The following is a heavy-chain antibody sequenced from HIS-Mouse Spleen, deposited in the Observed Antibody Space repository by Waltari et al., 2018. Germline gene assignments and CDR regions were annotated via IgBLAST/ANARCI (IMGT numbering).Heavy chain of an antibody. CDR2: NYYRGTT. J-gene: IGHJ6*02. CDR3: ARVGVWDDYYGMDV. CDR1: GGSISSGDYY. V-gene: IGHV4-30-4*01. D-gene: IGHD3-10*01. Sequence: QVQLQESGPGLVKPSQTLSLTCTVSGGSISSGDYYWSWIRQPPGKGLEWIGYNYYRGTTYYHPSLKSRVTISVDPSKNQFSLKLSSVTAADTAVYYCARVGVWDDYYGMDVWGQGTTVTVSS.